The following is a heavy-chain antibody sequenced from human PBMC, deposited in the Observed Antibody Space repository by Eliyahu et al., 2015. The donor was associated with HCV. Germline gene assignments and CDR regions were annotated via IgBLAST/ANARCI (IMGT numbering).Heavy chain of an antibody. D-gene: IGHD3-10*01. CDR2: TNADXSXT. V-gene: IGHV1-3*01. J-gene: IGHJ4*02. CDR3: ARGRGSGAWLIDD. Sequence: QVQLVQSGAEVQKPGASVKISCKASGYSLTSYSTHWAPQAPGHRPEWMGYTNADXSXTKISQGFQGRVTLTRDTSANTAFMELSSLRIEDTAVYYCARGRGSGAWLIDDWGPGTLVTVSS. CDR1: GYSLTSYS.